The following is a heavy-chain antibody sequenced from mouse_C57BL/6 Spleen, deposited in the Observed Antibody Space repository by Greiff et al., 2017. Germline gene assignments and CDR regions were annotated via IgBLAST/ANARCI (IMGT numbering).Heavy chain of an antibody. J-gene: IGHJ3*01. V-gene: IGHV1-53*01. CDR1: GYTFTSYW. CDR2: INPSNGGT. CDR3: ARGGGTKDWFAY. D-gene: IGHD1-3*01. Sequence: QVQLKQPGTELVKPGASVKLSCKASGYTFTSYWMHWVKQRPGQGLEWIGNINPSNGGTNYNEKFKSKATLTVDKSSSTAYMQLSSLTSEDSAVYYCARGGGTKDWFAYWGQGTLVTVSA.